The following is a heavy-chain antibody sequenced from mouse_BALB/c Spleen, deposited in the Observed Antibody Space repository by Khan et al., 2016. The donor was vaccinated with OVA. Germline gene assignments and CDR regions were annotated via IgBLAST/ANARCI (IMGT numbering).Heavy chain of an antibody. CDR1: GYTFTSYW. CDR2: INPSTGYT. Sequence: VQLQQSGAELAKPGASVKMSCKASGYTFTSYWMHWVKQRPGQGLEWIGYINPSTGYTEYNQRFKDKATLTADKSSSTAYMQLSSLTSEESAVYNCANHGRSSAWLSYRGQGTLVTVSA. J-gene: IGHJ3*01. CDR3: ANHGRSSAWLSY. V-gene: IGHV1-7*01.